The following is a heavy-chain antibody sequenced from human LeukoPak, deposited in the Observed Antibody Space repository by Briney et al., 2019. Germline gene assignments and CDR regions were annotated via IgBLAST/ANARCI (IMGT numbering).Heavy chain of an antibody. CDR3: AREFYDSSGYTDY. Sequence: PSETLSLTCTVSGGSMNNHHWSWIRQPAGKGLEWIGQVHISEGTNYSPPLKSRVTISIDTSKNQFSLKLSSVTAADTAVYYCAREFYDSSGYTDYWGQGTLVTVSS. D-gene: IGHD3-22*01. J-gene: IGHJ4*02. CDR1: GGSMNNHH. V-gene: IGHV4-4*07. CDR2: VHISEGT.